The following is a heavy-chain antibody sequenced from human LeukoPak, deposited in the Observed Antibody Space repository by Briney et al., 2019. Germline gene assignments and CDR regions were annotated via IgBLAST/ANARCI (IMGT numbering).Heavy chain of an antibody. CDR1: GGSFSGYY. V-gene: IGHV4-34*01. J-gene: IGHJ3*02. CDR3: ARRNLLSGGFDI. CDR2: INHSGST. D-gene: IGHD2-2*01. Sequence: SETLSLTCAVYGGSFSGYYWSWIRQPPGKGLEWIGEINHSGSTNYNPSLKSRVTISVDTSKNQFSLKLSSVTAADTAVYYCARRNLLSGGFDIGGQGTMVTVSS.